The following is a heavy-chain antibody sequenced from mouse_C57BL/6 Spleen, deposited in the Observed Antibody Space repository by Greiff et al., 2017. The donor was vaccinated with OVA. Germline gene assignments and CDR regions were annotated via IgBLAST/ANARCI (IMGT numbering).Heavy chain of an antibody. J-gene: IGHJ4*01. Sequence: EVQLVESGGDLVKPGGSLKLSCAASGFTFSSYGMSWVRQTPDKRLEWVATISSGGSYTYYPDSVKGRFTISRDNAKNTLNLQMSSLKSEDTAMYYCARRVNYYAMDYWGQGTSVTVSS. CDR2: ISSGGSYT. D-gene: IGHD2-2*01. CDR1: GFTFSSYG. V-gene: IGHV5-6*01. CDR3: ARRVNYYAMDY.